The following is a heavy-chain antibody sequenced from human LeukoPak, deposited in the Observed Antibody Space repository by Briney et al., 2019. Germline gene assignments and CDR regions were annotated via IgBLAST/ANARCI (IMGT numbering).Heavy chain of an antibody. CDR1: GGSISTGSYY. Sequence: SETLSLTCSVSGGSISTGSYYWGWIRQAPGKGLEWIGNIYYNERTNYSGRTNYNPSLKSRVTISVDTSKNQFSLKLSSVTAADTAVYYCARTPLPADYDFWSGSPTRPTSKNWFDPWGQGTLVTVSS. J-gene: IGHJ5*02. CDR2: IYYNERTNYSGRT. CDR3: ARTPLPADYDFWSGSPTRPTSKNWFDP. D-gene: IGHD3-3*01. V-gene: IGHV4-39*07.